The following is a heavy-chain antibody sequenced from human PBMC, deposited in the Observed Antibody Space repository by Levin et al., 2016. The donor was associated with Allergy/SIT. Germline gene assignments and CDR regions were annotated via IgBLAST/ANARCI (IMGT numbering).Heavy chain of an antibody. CDR3: AKAAMVTELLGWFDP. D-gene: IGHD5-18*01. J-gene: IGHJ5*02. CDR2: ISGSGGST. Sequence: GESLKISCAASGFTFSNYAMSWVRQAPGKGLEWVSAISGSGGSTYYADSVKGRFTISRDNSKNTLYLQMNSLRAEDTAVYYCAKAAMVTELLGWFDPWGQGTLVTVSS. V-gene: IGHV3-23*01. CDR1: GFTFSNYA.